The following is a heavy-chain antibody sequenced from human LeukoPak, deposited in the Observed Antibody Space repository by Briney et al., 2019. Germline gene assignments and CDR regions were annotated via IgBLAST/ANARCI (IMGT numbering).Heavy chain of an antibody. V-gene: IGHV3-33*01. J-gene: IGHJ4*02. CDR3: GRGTYYEILTDDFDY. Sequence: PGRSLRLSCAASGFTFSSYGMHWVRQAPGKGLEWVSVIWYDGSNKYYADSVKGRFTISRDNSKNTLYLQMNSLRAEDTAVYYCGRGTYYEILTDDFDYWGQGTLVTVSS. D-gene: IGHD3-9*01. CDR1: GFTFSSYG. CDR2: IWYDGSNK.